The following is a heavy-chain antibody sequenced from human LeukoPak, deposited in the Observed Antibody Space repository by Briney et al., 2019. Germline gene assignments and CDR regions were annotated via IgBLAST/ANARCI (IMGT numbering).Heavy chain of an antibody. CDR2: ISSSSSYI. CDR3: ASSTTRYCSSTSCYIHFDY. J-gene: IGHJ4*02. CDR1: GFTFSSYS. Sequence: PGGSLRLSCAASGFTFSSYSMNWVRQAPGKGLDWVSSISSSSSYIYYADSVKGRFTISRDNAKISLYLQMNSLRAEDTAVYYCASSTTRYCSSTSCYIHFDYWGQGTLVTVSS. V-gene: IGHV3-21*01. D-gene: IGHD2-2*02.